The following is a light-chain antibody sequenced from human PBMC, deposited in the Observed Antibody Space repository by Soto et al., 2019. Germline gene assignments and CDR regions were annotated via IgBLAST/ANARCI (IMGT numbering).Light chain of an antibody. CDR2: SNN. J-gene: IGLJ3*02. Sequence: QSVLTQPPSASGTPGQRVTISCSGGSSNIGDNTVNWYQQLPGTAPKLLIYSNNQRPSGVPDRFSGSKSGTSASLAISGLQSEDEADYYRAAWDDSLFWVFGGGTKLTVL. CDR1: SSNIGDNT. CDR3: AAWDDSLFWV. V-gene: IGLV1-44*01.